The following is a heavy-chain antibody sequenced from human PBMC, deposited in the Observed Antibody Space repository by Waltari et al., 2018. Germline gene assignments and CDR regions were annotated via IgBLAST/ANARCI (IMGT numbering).Heavy chain of an antibody. CDR1: GGPISSYA. V-gene: IGHV1-69*10. D-gene: IGHD3-3*01. CDR3: ANDQSWSGLSGYYLDY. Sequence: QIPLVQAGAEVKKPGSSVKVACRASGGPISSYAIIWVRQAAGQGLGWMGGIIPILGIANYAQKFEASVTITADKSTGTSDMELSSLRSEVTALYYGANDQSWSGLSGYYLDYWGQGTLVTVSS. CDR2: IIPILGIA. J-gene: IGHJ4*02.